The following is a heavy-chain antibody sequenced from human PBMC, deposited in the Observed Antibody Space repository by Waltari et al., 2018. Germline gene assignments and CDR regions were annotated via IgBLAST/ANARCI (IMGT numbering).Heavy chain of an antibody. D-gene: IGHD3-16*01. Sequence: QVQLVQSGAEVKKPGASVKVSCKASGYTFTSYAMHWVRQAPGQRLEWMGWINAGNGNHKYSHKFQGIVTLTSDTSASTAYMELSSLRSEDTSVYYCARVEGAAGLDIWGQGTMVTVSS. CDR1: GYTFTSYA. J-gene: IGHJ3*02. CDR2: INAGNGNH. CDR3: ARVEGAAGLDI. V-gene: IGHV1-3*01.